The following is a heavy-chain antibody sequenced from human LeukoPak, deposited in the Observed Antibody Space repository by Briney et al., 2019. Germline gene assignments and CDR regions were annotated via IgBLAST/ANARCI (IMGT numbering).Heavy chain of an antibody. V-gene: IGHV3-23*01. D-gene: IGHD2-15*01. CDR3: AKGRTPDY. CDR2: LSGSGGST. CDR1: GFTFSTYV. Sequence: GGSLRLSCAASGFTFSTYVMTCVRQAPGKGLEWVSALSGSGGSTFYADSVKGRFTISRDNSNNTLYLQMNSLRAEDTAVYYCAKGRTPDYWGQGTLVTVSS. J-gene: IGHJ4*02.